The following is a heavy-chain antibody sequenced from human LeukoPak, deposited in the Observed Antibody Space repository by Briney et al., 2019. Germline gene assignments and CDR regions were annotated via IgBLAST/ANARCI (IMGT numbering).Heavy chain of an antibody. D-gene: IGHD3-22*01. Sequence: GGSLRLSCAASGFTFSDYYMSWFRQAPGKGLEWIPYMSSSGGYTIYADSVKGRFTISRDNAKNSLYLQMNSLRAEDTAVYYCARDPPPDRRTYYYDSSGYYYTLWGQGTLVTVSS. J-gene: IGHJ4*02. CDR1: GFTFSDYY. V-gene: IGHV3-11*05. CDR2: MSSSGGYT. CDR3: ARDPPPDRRTYYYDSSGYYYTL.